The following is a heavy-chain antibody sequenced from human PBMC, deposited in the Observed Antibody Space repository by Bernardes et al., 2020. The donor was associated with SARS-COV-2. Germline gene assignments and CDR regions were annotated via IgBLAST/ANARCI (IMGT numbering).Heavy chain of an antibody. Sequence: SETLSLTCTVSRGSMTSYYWTWIRQPAGKGLEWIGRIYSNGITDFNPSLKSRVTMSLDTSKNHFSLKLSSVTAADTAVYYCARGGLYVEATNFDYWGQGTLVAVSS. J-gene: IGHJ4*02. V-gene: IGHV4-4*07. CDR3: ARGGLYVEATNFDY. CDR1: RGSMTSYY. CDR2: IYSNGIT. D-gene: IGHD1-26*01.